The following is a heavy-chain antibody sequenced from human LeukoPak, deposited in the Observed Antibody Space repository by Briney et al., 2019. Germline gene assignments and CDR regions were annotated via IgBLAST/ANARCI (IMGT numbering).Heavy chain of an antibody. CDR1: GFTFSNYG. CDR3: AKDLGTRGDSSSWNIFDY. Sequence: QPGGSLRLSCTASGFTFSNYGMNWVRQGPGKGLEWVSYISSSGSSIHYADSVKGRFTISRDNSKNTLFLQMNSLRDEDTAVYYCAKDLGTRGDSSSWNIFDYWGQGTLVTVSS. V-gene: IGHV3-48*03. D-gene: IGHD6-13*01. CDR2: ISSSGSSI. J-gene: IGHJ4*02.